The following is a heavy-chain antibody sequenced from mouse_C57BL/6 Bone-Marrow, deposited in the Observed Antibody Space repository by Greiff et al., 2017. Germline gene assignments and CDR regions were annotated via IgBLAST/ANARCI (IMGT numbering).Heavy chain of an antibody. CDR1: GYTFTSYG. J-gene: IGHJ4*01. CDR2: ICHRSGNH. D-gene: IGHD2-4*01. V-gene: IGHV1-81*01. CDR3: ARCYDYDYAMDY. Sequence: QVQLQQSGAELARPGASVKLSCTASGYTFTSYGLSWVKQRTGQGLEWIGEICHRSGNHYFNENFKGKAALLADKSSSTAYIELRSLTSEDSAVYFCARCYDYDYAMDYWGQGTSVTVSS.